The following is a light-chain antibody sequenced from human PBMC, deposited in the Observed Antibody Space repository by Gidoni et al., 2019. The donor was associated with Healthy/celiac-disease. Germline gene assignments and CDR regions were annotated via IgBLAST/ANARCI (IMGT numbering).Light chain of an antibody. CDR2: ANS. V-gene: IGLV1-40*01. CDR1: SYNIGAGYD. Sequence: QSVLTQPTSVPGAPGQRVTSSCTGSSYNIGAGYDVHWYQQLPGTATKLPIYANSNRPSGVPDRFSGSKSGTSASLAITGLQAEDEADYYCQSYDSSLSGSYVFGTGTKVTVL. J-gene: IGLJ1*01. CDR3: QSYDSSLSGSYV.